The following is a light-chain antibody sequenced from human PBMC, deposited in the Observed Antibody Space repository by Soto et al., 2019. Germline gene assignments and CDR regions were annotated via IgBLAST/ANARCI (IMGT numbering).Light chain of an antibody. J-gene: IGKJ1*01. CDR2: DAS. Sequence: EIVMSQSPATLSVSPGERDTLSCRASQSVSSNLARYQQKPGQAPRLLIYDASTRATGIPARFSGSGSGTDFTLTISSLEPEDFAVYYCQQRSNWPRTFGQGTKVDI. CDR1: QSVSSN. CDR3: QQRSNWPRT. V-gene: IGKV3-11*01.